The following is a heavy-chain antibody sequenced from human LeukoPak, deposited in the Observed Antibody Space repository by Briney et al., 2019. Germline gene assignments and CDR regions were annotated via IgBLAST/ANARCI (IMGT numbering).Heavy chain of an antibody. CDR2: ISSSSSTI. V-gene: IGHV3-48*04. CDR3: ARDSDSRVVVPAPFDY. CDR1: GFTFSSYS. D-gene: IGHD2-2*01. J-gene: IGHJ4*02. Sequence: GGSLRLSCAASGFTFSSYSMNWVRQAPGKGLEWVSYISSSSSTIYYADSVKGRFTISRDNAKNSLYLQMNSLRAEDTAVYYCARDSDSRVVVPAPFDYWGQGTLVAVSS.